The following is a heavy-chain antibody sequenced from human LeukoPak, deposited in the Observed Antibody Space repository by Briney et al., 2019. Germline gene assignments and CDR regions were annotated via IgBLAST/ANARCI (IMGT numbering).Heavy chain of an antibody. J-gene: IGHJ4*02. CDR3: ARALRRVGATVWYFDY. Sequence: ASVKVSCKASGYTFTSYGISWVRQAPGQGLEWMGWISAYNGNTNYAQKLQGRVTMTTDTSTSTAYMELRSLRSDDTAVYYCARALRRVGATVWYFDYWGQGTLVTVSS. CDR2: ISAYNGNT. V-gene: IGHV1-18*01. CDR1: GYTFTSYG. D-gene: IGHD1-26*01.